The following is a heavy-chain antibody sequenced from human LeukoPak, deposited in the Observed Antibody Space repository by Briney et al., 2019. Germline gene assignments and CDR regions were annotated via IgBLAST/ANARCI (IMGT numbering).Heavy chain of an antibody. D-gene: IGHD3-9*01. J-gene: IGHJ4*02. CDR3: ASSAGYDILTAYLLDY. V-gene: IGHV1-18*01. CDR2: ISAYNGNT. Sequence: ASVKVSCEVSGYTLTELSMHWVRQAPGQGLEWMGWISAYNGNTNYAQKLQGRVTMTTDTSTSIAYMELRSPRSDDTAVYYCASSAGYDILTAYLLDYWGQGTLVTVSS. CDR1: GYTLTELS.